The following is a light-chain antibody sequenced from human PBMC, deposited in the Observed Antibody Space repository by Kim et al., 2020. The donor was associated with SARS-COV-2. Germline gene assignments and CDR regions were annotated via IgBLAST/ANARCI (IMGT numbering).Light chain of an antibody. CDR2: EVS. CDR3: CSYAGSSTFYV. Sequence: SFTFSCTGTSSDVGSYNLVSWYQQHPGKAPKLMIYEVSQRPSGVSNRFSGSKSGNTASLTISGLQAEDEADYYCCSYAGSSTFYVFGTGTKVTVL. J-gene: IGLJ1*01. CDR1: SSDVGSYNL. V-gene: IGLV2-23*02.